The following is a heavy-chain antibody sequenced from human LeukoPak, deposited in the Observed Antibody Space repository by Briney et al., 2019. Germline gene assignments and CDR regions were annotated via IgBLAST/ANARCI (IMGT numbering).Heavy chain of an antibody. J-gene: IGHJ4*02. CDR3: ARSELSFGEHFDY. CDR1: GFTFSDYY. CDR2: ISGSGNAI. Sequence: GGSLRLSCAASGFTFSDYYMSRIRQAPGKGLEWVSYISGSGNAIYYADSMKGRFTISRDNAKNSLYLQMDSLRAEDTAVYYCARSELSFGEHFDYWGQGTLVTVSP. V-gene: IGHV3-11*01. D-gene: IGHD3-16*02.